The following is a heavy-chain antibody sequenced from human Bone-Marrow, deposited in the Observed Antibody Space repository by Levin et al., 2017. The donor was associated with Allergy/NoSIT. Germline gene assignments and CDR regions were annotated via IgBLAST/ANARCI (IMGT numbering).Heavy chain of an antibody. CDR1: GFTFTDAW. CDR2: IKTTSAGGTT. V-gene: IGHV3-15*01. J-gene: IGHJ4*02. CDR3: TTLGSSRKFDY. D-gene: IGHD3-10*01. Sequence: GGSLRLSCAASGFTFTDAWMNWVRQAPGKGLEWIGRIKTTSAGGTTDYAAPVKGRFTISRDDSESTVYLLMNSLKSEDTAIYYCTTLGSSRKFDYWGQGALVTVSS.